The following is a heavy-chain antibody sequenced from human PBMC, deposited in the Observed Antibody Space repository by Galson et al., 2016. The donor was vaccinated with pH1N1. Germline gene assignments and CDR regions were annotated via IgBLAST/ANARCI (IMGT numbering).Heavy chain of an antibody. Sequence: SCKASGYSVTRYYMHWIRQAPGQGLEWMGIIDPSDGTTTYSQKFQDRISLTRDTSTNSVYMELNNLRPGDSVTYFWARRYYFDYWGQGTLVTVSS. V-gene: IGHV1-46*01. CDR3: ARRYYFDY. CDR2: IDPSDGTT. J-gene: IGHJ4*02. CDR1: GYSVTRYY.